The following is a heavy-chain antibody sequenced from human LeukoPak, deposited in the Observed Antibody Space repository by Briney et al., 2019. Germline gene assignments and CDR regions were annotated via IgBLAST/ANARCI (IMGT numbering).Heavy chain of an antibody. Sequence: GGSLRLSCAASGFTFGSYGMHWVRQSPGKGLQWVAVISADGTSQKYADSVKGRFTISRDDSKNTLYLQMDSLSAEDTAVYYCARRHYYGSWNYTGSVMDVWRQGTTVTVSS. D-gene: IGHD3-10*01. V-gene: IGHV3-30*03. CDR1: GFTFGSYG. CDR2: ISADGTSQ. J-gene: IGHJ6*02. CDR3: ARRHYYGSWNYTGSVMDV.